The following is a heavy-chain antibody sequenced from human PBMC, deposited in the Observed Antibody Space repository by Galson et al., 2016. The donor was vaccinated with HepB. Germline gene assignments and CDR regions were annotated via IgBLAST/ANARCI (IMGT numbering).Heavy chain of an antibody. CDR1: GFTFSDNW. Sequence: SLRLSCAVSGFTFSDNWMHWVRQAPGKGLQWVSAIYNDGSRTAYADSVKGRFTISRDNAKNSLYLQMNSLRAEDTSVYYCARYQLLVHETMYYWGQVTLVTVSA. D-gene: IGHD2-21*01. CDR2: IYNDGSRT. CDR3: ARYQLLVHETMYY. J-gene: IGHJ4*02. V-gene: IGHV3-74*01.